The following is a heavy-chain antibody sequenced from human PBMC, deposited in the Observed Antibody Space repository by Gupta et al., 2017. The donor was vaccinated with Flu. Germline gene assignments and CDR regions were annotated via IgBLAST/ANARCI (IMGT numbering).Heavy chain of an antibody. CDR3: ASGYYGSGRETLVGY. CDR2: ISSSSSYI. Sequence: EVQLVESGGGLVKPGGSLSLSCAASGFTFSSYSMNWVRQAPGKGLGWVSSISSSSSYIYYADSVKGRFTISRDNAKNSLYLQMNSLRAEDTAVYYCASGYYGSGRETLVGYWGQGTLVTVSS. J-gene: IGHJ4*02. D-gene: IGHD3-10*01. V-gene: IGHV3-21*01. CDR1: GFTFSSYS.